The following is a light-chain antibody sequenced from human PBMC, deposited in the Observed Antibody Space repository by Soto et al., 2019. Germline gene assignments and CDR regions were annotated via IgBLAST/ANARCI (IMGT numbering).Light chain of an antibody. CDR1: TGAVTSGHY. CDR2: DTS. Sequence: QAVVTQEPSLTVSPGGTVTLTCGSSTGAVTSGHYPYWFQQKPGQAPRTLIYDTSNKHSWTPARFSGSLLEGKAALTLSGAQPEDEAEYHCLLSYSGASVVFGGGTKLTVL. CDR3: LLSYSGASVV. J-gene: IGLJ2*01. V-gene: IGLV7-46*01.